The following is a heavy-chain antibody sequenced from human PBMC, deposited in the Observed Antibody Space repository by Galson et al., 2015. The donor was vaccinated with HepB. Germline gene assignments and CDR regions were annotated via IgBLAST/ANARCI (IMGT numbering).Heavy chain of an antibody. D-gene: IGHD2-2*01. CDR3: ARFDCSSTSCSGAFDI. V-gene: IGHV3-30*03. CDR1: GSNFRYYG. Sequence: SLRLSCAASGSNFRYYGMSWVRQAPGKGLEWVAVISYDGSNKYYADSVKGRFTISRDNSKNTLYLQMNSLRAEDTAVYYCARFDCSSTSCSGAFDIWGQGTMVTVSS. CDR2: ISYDGSNK. J-gene: IGHJ3*02.